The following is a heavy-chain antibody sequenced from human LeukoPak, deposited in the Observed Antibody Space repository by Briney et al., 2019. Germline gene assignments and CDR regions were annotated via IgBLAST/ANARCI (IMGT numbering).Heavy chain of an antibody. CDR2: INPKSGGT. J-gene: IGHJ5*02. CDR3: ARNTINWFDP. V-gene: IGHV1-2*02. Sequence: ASVKVSCKASGYTFTDYYMHWVRQAPGQGLEWMGWINPKSGGTNYAQKFQGRVSMTRDTSISTAYMELSRLRSDDTAVYYCARNTINWFDPWGQGTLVTVSS. CDR1: GYTFTDYY. D-gene: IGHD5-24*01.